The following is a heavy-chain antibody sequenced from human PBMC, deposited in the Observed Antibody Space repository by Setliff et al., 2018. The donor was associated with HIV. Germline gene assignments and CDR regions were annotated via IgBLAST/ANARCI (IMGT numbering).Heavy chain of an antibody. D-gene: IGHD6-6*01. CDR2: IDHSGST. CDR3: ARARSLITVRRSFDY. CDR1: GGSFSGYY. J-gene: IGHJ4*02. Sequence: SETLSLTCAVYGGSFSGYYWSWIRQTPGKGLERIGEIDHSGSTNYNSSLKSRVTISVDTSKNQFSLKLNSVTAADTAVYYCARARSLITVRRSFDYWGQGTLVTVS. V-gene: IGHV4-34*01.